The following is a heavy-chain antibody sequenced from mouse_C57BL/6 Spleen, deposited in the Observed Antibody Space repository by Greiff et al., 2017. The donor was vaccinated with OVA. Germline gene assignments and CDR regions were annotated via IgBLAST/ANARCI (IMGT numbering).Heavy chain of an antibody. J-gene: IGHJ3*01. Sequence: QVQLKQSGAELARPGASVKLSCKASGYTFTSYGISWVKQRTGQGLEWIGEIYPRSGNTYYNEKFKGKATLTADKSSSTAYMELRSLTSEDSAVYFCPIYYYGSSFAYWGQGTLVTVSA. CDR1: GYTFTSYG. CDR2: IYPRSGNT. V-gene: IGHV1-81*01. D-gene: IGHD1-1*01. CDR3: PIYYYGSSFAY.